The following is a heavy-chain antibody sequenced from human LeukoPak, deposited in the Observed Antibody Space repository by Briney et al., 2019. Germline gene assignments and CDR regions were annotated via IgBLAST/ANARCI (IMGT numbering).Heavy chain of an antibody. J-gene: IGHJ4*02. CDR2: ISYDGGKK. V-gene: IGHV3-30*18. Sequence: GGSLRLSCAASGFTFSSHDMHWVRQAPGKGLEWVAIISYDGGKKDYADSVKGRFTISRDNSKNSLYLQMNSLRPEDTAVYYCAKPYYGSGSYYDYWGQGALVTVSS. CDR1: GFTFSSHD. D-gene: IGHD3-10*01. CDR3: AKPYYGSGSYYDY.